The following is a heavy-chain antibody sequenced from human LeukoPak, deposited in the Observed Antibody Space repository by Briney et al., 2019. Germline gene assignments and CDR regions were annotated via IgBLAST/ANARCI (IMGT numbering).Heavy chain of an antibody. D-gene: IGHD2-21*01. J-gene: IGHJ4*02. V-gene: IGHV3-74*01. CDR3: ARGEVWGGDFDY. CDR1: GFTFSSYW. Sequence: PGGSLRLSCAASGFTFSSYWMHWVRQAPGKGLVWVSRINSDGSSTSYADSVKGRFTISRDNAKNTLYLQMNSLRAEDTAVYYCARGEVWGGDFDYWGQGTLVTVSS. CDR2: INSDGSST.